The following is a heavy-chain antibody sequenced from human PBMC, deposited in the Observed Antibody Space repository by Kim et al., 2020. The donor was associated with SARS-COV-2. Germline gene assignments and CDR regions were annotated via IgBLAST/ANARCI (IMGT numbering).Heavy chain of an antibody. D-gene: IGHD1-26*01. V-gene: IGHV3-23*03. CDR1: GFTFSSYA. CDR2: IYSGGSST. J-gene: IGHJ4*01. Sequence: GGSLRLSCAASGFTFSSYAMSWVRQAPGKGLEWVSVIYSGGSSTYYADSVKGRFTISRDNSKNTLYLQMNSLRAEDTAVYYCAKDSAKYERELLDYWGQGTLVTVSS. CDR3: AKDSAKYERELLDY.